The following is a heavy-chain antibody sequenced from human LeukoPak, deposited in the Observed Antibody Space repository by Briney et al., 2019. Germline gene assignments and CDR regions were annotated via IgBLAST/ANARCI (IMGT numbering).Heavy chain of an antibody. CDR3: ARGPLWFGEFTFDY. CDR1: GFTVSSNY. V-gene: IGHV3-66*01. Sequence: PGGSLRLSCAAFGFTVSSNYMSWVRQAPGKGLEWVSVIYSGGSTYYADSVKGRFTISRDNSKNTLYLQMNSLRAEDTAVYYCARGPLWFGEFTFDYWGQGTLVTVSS. D-gene: IGHD3-10*01. CDR2: IYSGGST. J-gene: IGHJ4*02.